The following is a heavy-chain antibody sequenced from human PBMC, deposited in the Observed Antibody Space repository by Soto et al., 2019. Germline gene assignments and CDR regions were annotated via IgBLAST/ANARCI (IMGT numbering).Heavy chain of an antibody. CDR1: GFTFSGSA. Sequence: EVQLVESGGGLVQPGGSLKLSCAASGFTFSGSAMHWVRQASGKGLEWVGRIRSKANSYATAYAASVKGRFTISRDDSKNTAYLQMNSLKTEDTAVYYCTRPDARLSFKHYYYGMDVWGQGTTVTVSS. D-gene: IGHD6-25*01. V-gene: IGHV3-73*02. CDR2: IRSKANSYAT. J-gene: IGHJ6*02. CDR3: TRPDARLSFKHYYYGMDV.